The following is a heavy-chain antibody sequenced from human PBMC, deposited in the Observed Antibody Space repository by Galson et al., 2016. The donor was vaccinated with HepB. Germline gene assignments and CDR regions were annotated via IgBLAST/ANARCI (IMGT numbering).Heavy chain of an antibody. CDR1: GFTFSMYW. J-gene: IGHJ1*01. CDR3: VRNSRSPDY. V-gene: IGHV3-7*01. Sequence: SLRLSCAASGFTFSMYWMGWVRQAPGREPEWLANIKGDGSDKFHVDSLNGRFTVSRDNAKNSLYLQMHSLRGEDTAVYYCVRNSRSPDYWGQGTLVTVSS. CDR2: IKGDGSDK. D-gene: IGHD1-7*01.